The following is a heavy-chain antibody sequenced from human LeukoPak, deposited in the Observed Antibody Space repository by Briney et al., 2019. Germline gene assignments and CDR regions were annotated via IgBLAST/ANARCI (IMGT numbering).Heavy chain of an antibody. CDR1: GFTFSSYS. CDR2: ISSSSSYI. J-gene: IGHJ2*01. Sequence: GGSLRLSCAASGFTFSSYSMNWVRQAPGKGLEWVSSISSSSSYIYYADSVKGRFTISRDNAKNSLYLQMNSLRAEDTAVYYCARDTEAAAGNWYFDLWGRGTLVTVSS. V-gene: IGHV3-21*01. D-gene: IGHD6-13*01. CDR3: ARDTEAAAGNWYFDL.